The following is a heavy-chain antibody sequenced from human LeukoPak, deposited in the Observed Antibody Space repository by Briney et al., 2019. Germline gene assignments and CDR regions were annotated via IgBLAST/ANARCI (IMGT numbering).Heavy chain of an antibody. CDR2: ISWNSGSI. D-gene: IGHD3-16*01. V-gene: IGHV3-9*01. CDR3: ARFYGGSALDN. Sequence: GGSLRLSCAASGFTFSTYAMHWVRQAPGKGLEWVSGISWNSGSIGYADSVKGRFTISRDNAKNTLYLHMNSLRAEDTAVYYCARFYGGSALDNWGQGTMVTVSS. J-gene: IGHJ3*02. CDR1: GFTFSTYA.